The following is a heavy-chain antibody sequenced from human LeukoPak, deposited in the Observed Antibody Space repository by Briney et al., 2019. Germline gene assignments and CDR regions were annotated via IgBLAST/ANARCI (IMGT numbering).Heavy chain of an antibody. CDR1: GFTFSNYW. Sequence: GGSLRLSCAASGFTFSNYWMHWVRQAPGKGLVWVSRINSDGSSTSYADSVKGRFTISRDNAKNTLYLQMNSLRAEDTAVYYCARDFGSGWADYWGQGTLVTVSS. CDR3: ARDFGSGWADY. J-gene: IGHJ4*02. D-gene: IGHD6-19*01. V-gene: IGHV3-74*01. CDR2: INSDGSST.